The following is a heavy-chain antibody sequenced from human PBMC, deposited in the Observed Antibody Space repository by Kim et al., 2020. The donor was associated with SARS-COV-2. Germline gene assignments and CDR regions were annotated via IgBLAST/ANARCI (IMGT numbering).Heavy chain of an antibody. Sequence: SETLSLTCTVSGGSISSYYWSWIRQPPGKGLEWIGYIYYSGSTNYNPSLKSRVTISVDTSKNQFSLKLSSVTAADTAVYYCARLSQVVTTFDYWGQGTLVTVSS. V-gene: IGHV4-59*08. J-gene: IGHJ4*02. D-gene: IGHD2-21*02. CDR3: ARLSQVVTTFDY. CDR2: IYYSGST. CDR1: GGSISSYY.